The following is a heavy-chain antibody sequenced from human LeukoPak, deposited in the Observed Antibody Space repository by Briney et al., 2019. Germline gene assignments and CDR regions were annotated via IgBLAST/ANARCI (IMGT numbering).Heavy chain of an antibody. V-gene: IGHV7-4-1*02. J-gene: IGHJ2*01. CDR1: GYTFTRYA. Sequence: ASVKVSCKASGYTFTRYAMNWVRQAPGQGLEWMGWINTNTGNPTYAQGFTGRFVFSLDTSVGTANLQISSLKAEDTAVYHCARATMVGYWYFDLWGRGTQVTVSS. D-gene: IGHD3-10*01. CDR2: INTNTGNP. CDR3: ARATMVGYWYFDL.